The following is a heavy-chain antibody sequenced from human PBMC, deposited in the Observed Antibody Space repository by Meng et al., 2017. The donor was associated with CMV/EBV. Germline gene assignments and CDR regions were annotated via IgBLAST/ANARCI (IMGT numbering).Heavy chain of an antibody. CDR3: ARGMMDDYGGIYDAFDI. D-gene: IGHD4/OR15-4a*01. Sequence: TLSLTGAVYGGSFSGYYWSWIRQPPGKGLEWIGEINHSGSTNYNPSLKSRVTISVDTSKNQFSLKLSSVTAADTAVYYCARGMMDDYGGIYDAFDIWGQGTMVTVSS. CDR2: INHSGST. J-gene: IGHJ3*02. CDR1: GGSFSGYY. V-gene: IGHV4-34*01.